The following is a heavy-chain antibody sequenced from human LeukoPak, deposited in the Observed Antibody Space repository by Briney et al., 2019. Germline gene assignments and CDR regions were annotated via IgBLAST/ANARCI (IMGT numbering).Heavy chain of an antibody. CDR3: ARAGLLWFGELPTRGPFDP. Sequence: SETLSLTCTVSGGSISSHYWSWIRQPPGKGLEWLGYIYYSGSTNYNPSLKSRVTVSVDTSKNQFSLKLSSVTAADTAVYYCARAGLLWFGELPTRGPFDPWGQGTLVTVSS. CDR1: GGSISSHY. D-gene: IGHD3-10*01. V-gene: IGHV4-59*11. J-gene: IGHJ5*02. CDR2: IYYSGST.